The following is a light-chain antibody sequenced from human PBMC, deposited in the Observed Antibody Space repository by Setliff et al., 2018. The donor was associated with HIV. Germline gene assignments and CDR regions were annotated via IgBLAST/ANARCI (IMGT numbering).Light chain of an antibody. V-gene: IGLV1-44*01. CDR2: SNN. CDR1: SSNFGSTT. J-gene: IGLJ3*02. Sequence: QSVLTQTPSASGTPGQTVVIPCFGSSSNFGSTTVNWYQHLPGAAPKLLLYSNNQRPPGVSDRFSGSKSGATASLAISGLQFEDEGNYYCAAWDDSLNGPVFGDGTKVTVL. CDR3: AAWDDSLNGPV.